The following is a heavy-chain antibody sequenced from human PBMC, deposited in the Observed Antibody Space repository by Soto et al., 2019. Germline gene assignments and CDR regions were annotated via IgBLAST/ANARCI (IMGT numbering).Heavy chain of an antibody. V-gene: IGHV4-34*01. D-gene: IGHD6-13*01. J-gene: IGHJ4*02. Sequence: SETLSLTCAVYGGSFSGYYWSWIRQPPGKGLEWIGEINHSGSTNYNPSLKSRVTISVDTSKNQFSLKLSSVTAADTAVYYCARAHYSSSSYWGKGTLVTVSS. CDR1: GGSFSGYY. CDR2: INHSGST. CDR3: ARAHYSSSSY.